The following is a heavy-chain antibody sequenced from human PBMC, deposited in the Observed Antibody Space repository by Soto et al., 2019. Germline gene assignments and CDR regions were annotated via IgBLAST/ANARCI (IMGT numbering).Heavy chain of an antibody. CDR1: GGTFSSYA. Sequence: QVQLVQSGAEVKKPGSSVKVSCKASGGTFSSYAISWVRQAPGQGLEWMGGIIPIFGTANYAQKFQGRGTMTEDDYTSTEYMELSSLRSEDTGVYYCARSPGFDSSSWGEWGQGTLVTVSS. D-gene: IGHD6-13*01. CDR3: ARSPGFDSSSWGE. CDR2: IIPIFGTA. V-gene: IGHV1-69*12. J-gene: IGHJ4*02.